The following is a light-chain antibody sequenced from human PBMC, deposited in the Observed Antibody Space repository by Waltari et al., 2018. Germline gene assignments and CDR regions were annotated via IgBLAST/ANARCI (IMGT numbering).Light chain of an antibody. Sequence: VLTQSPGTLSLSPGETATLACRASRSISKYLVWYQQRPGHAPRLLIYAASTRATGVRDRFSGSEDGTDFTHTIGRLEPEDFAVYYCQNHERLPATFGQGTKVEIK. J-gene: IGKJ1*01. CDR3: QNHERLPAT. V-gene: IGKV3-20*01. CDR2: AAS. CDR1: RSISKY.